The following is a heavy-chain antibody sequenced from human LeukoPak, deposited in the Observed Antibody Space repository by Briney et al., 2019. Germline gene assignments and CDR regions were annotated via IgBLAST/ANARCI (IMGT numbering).Heavy chain of an antibody. D-gene: IGHD5-18*01. J-gene: IGHJ3*02. CDR1: GFTFSNYG. V-gene: IGHV3-48*01. CDR3: ARHSYGGEAFDI. CDR2: ISSSSSAI. Sequence: GGSLRLSCAVSGFTFSNYGMNWVRQAPGKGLEWVSYISSSSSAIYYADSVKGRFTISRDNSKNTLYLQMNSLRAEDTAMFYCARHSYGGEAFDIWGQGTMVTVSS.